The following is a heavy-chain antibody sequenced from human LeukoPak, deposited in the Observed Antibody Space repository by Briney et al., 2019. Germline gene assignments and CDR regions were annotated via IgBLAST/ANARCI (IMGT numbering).Heavy chain of an antibody. CDR1: GGSISSSSYY. J-gene: IGHJ6*03. Sequence: PSETLSLTCTVSGGSISSSSYYWGWIRQPPGKGLEWIGSTYYSGSTYYNPSLKSRVTISVDTSKNQFSLKLSSVTAADTAVYYCARKVLLWFGEPNYYMDVWGKGTTVTISS. CDR2: TYYSGST. CDR3: ARKVLLWFGEPNYYMDV. D-gene: IGHD3-10*01. V-gene: IGHV4-39*01.